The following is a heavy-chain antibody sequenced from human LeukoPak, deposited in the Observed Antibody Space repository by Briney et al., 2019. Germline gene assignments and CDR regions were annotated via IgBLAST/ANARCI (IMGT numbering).Heavy chain of an antibody. CDR2: ISWNSGSI. Sequence: PGRSLRLSCAASGFTFDDYAMHWVRQAPGKGLEWVSGISWNSGSIGYADSVKGRFTISRDNAKNSLYLQMNSLRAEDTAVYYCARDKIAAAGTDYYYGMDVWGQGTTVTVSS. J-gene: IGHJ6*02. D-gene: IGHD6-13*01. CDR1: GFTFDDYA. CDR3: ARDKIAAAGTDYYYGMDV. V-gene: IGHV3-9*01.